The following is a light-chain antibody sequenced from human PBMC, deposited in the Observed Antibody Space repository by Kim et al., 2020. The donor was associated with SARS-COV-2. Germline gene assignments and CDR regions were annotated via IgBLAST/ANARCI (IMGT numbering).Light chain of an antibody. V-gene: IGLV2-23*02. J-gene: IGLJ7*01. CDR2: EVT. CDR3: CSYAGSRNV. Sequence: PGQCITNTDSGTSSEVGNFNIVSWHKKKPGKAPKRMIDEVTKRPSGVSNRFSGSKSGNTATLTISGLQAEDEADYYCCSYAGSRNVFGGGTQLTVL. CDR1: SSEVGNFNI.